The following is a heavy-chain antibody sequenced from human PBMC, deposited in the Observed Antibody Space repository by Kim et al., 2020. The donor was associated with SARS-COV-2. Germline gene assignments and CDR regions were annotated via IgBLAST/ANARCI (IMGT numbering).Heavy chain of an antibody. CDR1: GFEFSKSW. Sequence: GGSLRLSCAASGFEFSKSWMHWVRQAPGKGLVWVSRVDRGGTITTYAGSVKGQFTVSRDNAKNTLYLQMNSLRVEDTAVYYCIRSQSGSFESWGQGTLVTVSS. D-gene: IGHD2-15*01. V-gene: IGHV3-74*01. J-gene: IGHJ4*02. CDR2: VDRGGTIT. CDR3: IRSQSGSFES.